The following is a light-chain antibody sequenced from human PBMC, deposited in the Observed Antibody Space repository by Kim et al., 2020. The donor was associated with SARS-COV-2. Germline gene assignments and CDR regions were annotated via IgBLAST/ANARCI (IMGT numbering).Light chain of an antibody. CDR1: SSDVGGYND. V-gene: IGLV2-14*03. CDR2: DVS. J-gene: IGLJ1*01. Sequence: QSFTISCTGTSSDVGGYNDVSWYQQHPGKAPKLMIYDVSNRPSGVSNRFSGSKSGNTASLTISGLQAEDEADYYCSSYTRSSTNYVFGTGTKVTVL. CDR3: SSYTRSSTNYV.